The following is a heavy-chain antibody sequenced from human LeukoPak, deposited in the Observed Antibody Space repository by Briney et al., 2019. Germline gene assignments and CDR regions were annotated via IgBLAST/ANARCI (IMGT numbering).Heavy chain of an antibody. V-gene: IGHV4-34*01. CDR1: GASFSRYY. J-gene: IGHJ4*03. Sequence: SSETLSLTCAVYGASFSRYYWSWIRQSPGKGLEWIAEIDHRGDTNYNPSVKSRVTISVDTSKNQFSLKMRSLSAADTALYYCARGATISETGYFDFWGQGTLVTVSS. D-gene: IGHD5-24*01. CDR3: ARGATISETGYFDF. CDR2: IDHRGDT.